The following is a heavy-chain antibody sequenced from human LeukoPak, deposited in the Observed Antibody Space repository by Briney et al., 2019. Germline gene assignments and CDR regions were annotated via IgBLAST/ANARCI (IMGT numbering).Heavy chain of an antibody. Sequence: GESLWISCKGSGYSFTSYWISWVRQMPGKGLEWMGRIDPSDSYTNYSPSFQGHVTISADKSISTAYLQWSSLKASDTAMYYCARHVSTGLEWPILDYWGQGTLVTVSS. V-gene: IGHV5-10-1*01. CDR2: IDPSDSYT. CDR3: ARHVSTGLEWPILDY. CDR1: GYSFTSYW. J-gene: IGHJ4*02. D-gene: IGHD3-3*01.